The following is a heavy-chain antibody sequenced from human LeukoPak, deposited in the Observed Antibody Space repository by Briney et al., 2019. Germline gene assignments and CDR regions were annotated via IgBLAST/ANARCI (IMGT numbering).Heavy chain of an antibody. V-gene: IGHV3-11*01. CDR1: GFTFSDYY. Sequence: GGSLRLSCAASGFTFSDYYMSWIRQAPGKGLEWVSYISSSGSTIYYADSVKGRFTISRDNAKNSLYLQMNSLRAEDTAVYYCAKDTTSGWPNWFDPWGQGTLVTVSS. D-gene: IGHD6-19*01. J-gene: IGHJ5*02. CDR3: AKDTTSGWPNWFDP. CDR2: ISSSGSTI.